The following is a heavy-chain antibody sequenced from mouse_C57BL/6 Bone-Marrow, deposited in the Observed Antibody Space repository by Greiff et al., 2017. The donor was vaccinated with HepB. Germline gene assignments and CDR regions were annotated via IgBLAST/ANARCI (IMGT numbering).Heavy chain of an antibody. CDR1: GYTFTSYC. J-gene: IGHJ2*01. CDR3: ARYSYYVGYFDC. Sequence: VQLQQPGAELVKPGASVKLSCKASGYTFTSYCMHWVKQRPGRGLEWIGRIYPNSGGTKYNEKFKTKATLTVDKPSSTAYMQLSSLTSEDSAVYYCARYSYYVGYFDCWGQGTTLTVSS. D-gene: IGHD2-12*01. V-gene: IGHV1-72*01. CDR2: IYPNSGGT.